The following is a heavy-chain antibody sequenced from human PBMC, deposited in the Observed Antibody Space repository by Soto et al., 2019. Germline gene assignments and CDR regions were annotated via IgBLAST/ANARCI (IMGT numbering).Heavy chain of an antibody. D-gene: IGHD1-7*01. CDR3: ARQGRGTQPFDY. CDR1: GGSISSSSYY. V-gene: IGHV4-39*01. J-gene: IGHJ4*02. CDR2: IYYSGST. Sequence: QLQLQESGPGLVKPSETLSLTCTVSGGSISSSSYYWGWIRQPPGKGLEWIGSIYYSGSTYYNPSLKSRVTISVDTSKNQFSLKLSSVTAADTAVYYCARQGRGTQPFDYWGQGTLVTVSS.